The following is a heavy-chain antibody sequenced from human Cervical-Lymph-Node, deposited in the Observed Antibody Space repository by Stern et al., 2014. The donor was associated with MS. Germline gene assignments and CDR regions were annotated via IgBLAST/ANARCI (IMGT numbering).Heavy chain of an antibody. D-gene: IGHD3-3*01. CDR2: IFCSRST. CDR1: GGSVSSGSYY. J-gene: IGHJ4*02. CDR3: ARVSYDFWSGYYPFDY. V-gene: IGHV4-61*01. Sequence: QVQLQESGPGLVKPSETLSLTCTVSGGSVSSGSYYWSWLPQPPGKGLVWIGYIFCSRSTSYNPSLKSRVTISVDTSKNQFSLKLSSVTAADTAVYYCARVSYDFWSGYYPFDYWGQGTLVTVSS.